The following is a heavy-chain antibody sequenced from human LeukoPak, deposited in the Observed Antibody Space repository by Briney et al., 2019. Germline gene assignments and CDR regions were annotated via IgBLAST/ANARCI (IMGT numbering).Heavy chain of an antibody. D-gene: IGHD3-22*01. CDR2: IYYSGNT. J-gene: IGHJ2*01. CDR3: ARTLYYYDTTGSPAHWYFDL. Sequence: PSETLSLTCSVSGGSISSYYWSWIRQPPGKGLEWIGYIYYSGNTNYSPSLKSRVTISVDTSKKQFSLKLSSVTAADTAVYYCARTLYYYDTTGSPAHWYFDLWGRGTLVTVSS. CDR1: GGSISSYY. V-gene: IGHV4-59*01.